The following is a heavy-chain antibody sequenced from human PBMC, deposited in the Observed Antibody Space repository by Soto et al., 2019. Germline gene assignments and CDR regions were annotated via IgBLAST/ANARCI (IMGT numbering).Heavy chain of an antibody. CDR2: IRSKANSYAT. Sequence: EVQLVESGGGLVQPGGSLKLSCAASGFTFSGSAMHWVRQASGKGLEWVGRIRSKANSYATAYAASVKGRFTISRDDSKNTAYLQMNSLNTEDTAVYYCTRPDYYGSGTIDYWGQGTLVTVSS. CDR1: GFTFSGSA. D-gene: IGHD3-10*01. J-gene: IGHJ4*02. V-gene: IGHV3-73*02. CDR3: TRPDYYGSGTIDY.